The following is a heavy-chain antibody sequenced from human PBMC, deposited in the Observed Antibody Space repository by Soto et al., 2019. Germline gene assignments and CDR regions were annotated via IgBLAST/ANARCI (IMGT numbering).Heavy chain of an antibody. D-gene: IGHD2-2*01. CDR1: GFTFSSYS. J-gene: IGHJ3*02. V-gene: IGHV3-21*01. CDR3: ARGLSPGYCSSTSCYDASDI. CDR2: ISSSSSYI. Sequence: EVQLVESGGGLVKPGGSLRLSCAASGFTFSSYSMNWVRQAPGKGLEWVSSISSSSSYIYYADSVKGRFTISRDNAKNSLYLQMNSLRAEDTAVYYCARGLSPGYCSSTSCYDASDIWGQGTMVTVSS.